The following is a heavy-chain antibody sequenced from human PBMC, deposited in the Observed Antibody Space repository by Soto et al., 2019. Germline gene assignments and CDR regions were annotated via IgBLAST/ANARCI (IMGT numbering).Heavy chain of an antibody. CDR2: IDPSDSYT. D-gene: IGHD6-19*01. CDR1: GYSFTSCW. CDR3: ASRAVAGTRGLDY. V-gene: IGHV5-10-1*01. J-gene: IGHJ4*02. Sequence: GESLKISCKGSGYSFTSCWISWVRQMPGKGLEWMGRIDPSDSYTNYSPSFQGHVTISADKSISTAYLQWSSLKASDTAMYYCASRAVAGTRGLDYWGQATQVTVS.